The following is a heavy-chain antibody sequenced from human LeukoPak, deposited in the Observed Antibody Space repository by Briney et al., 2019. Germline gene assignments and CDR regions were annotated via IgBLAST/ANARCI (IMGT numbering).Heavy chain of an antibody. Sequence: ASVKVSCKASGYTFTGYYMHWVRQAPGQGLEWMGWINPNSGGTNYAQKFQGRVTMTRDTSISTAYMELSRLRSDDTAVYYCARDQGSAPPADAFDIWGQGTMVTVSS. CDR1: GYTFTGYY. V-gene: IGHV1-2*02. J-gene: IGHJ3*02. D-gene: IGHD2-15*01. CDR3: ARDQGSAPPADAFDI. CDR2: INPNSGGT.